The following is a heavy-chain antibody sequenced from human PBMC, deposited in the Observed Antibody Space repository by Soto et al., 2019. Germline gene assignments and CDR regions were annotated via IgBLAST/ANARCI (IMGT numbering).Heavy chain of an antibody. D-gene: IGHD4-17*01. CDR3: ARNHRGDYGFDY. J-gene: IGHJ4*02. CDR2: IYHSGST. Sequence: GYIYHSGSTYYNPSLKSRVTISVDRSKNQFSLKLSSVTAADTAVYYCARNHRGDYGFDYWGQGTLVTVSS. V-gene: IGHV4-30-2*01.